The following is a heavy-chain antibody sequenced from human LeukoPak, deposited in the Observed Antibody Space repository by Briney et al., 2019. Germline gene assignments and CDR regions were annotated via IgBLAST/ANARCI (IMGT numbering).Heavy chain of an antibody. J-gene: IGHJ6*02. CDR3: ARGLMQLWSYGMDV. CDR2: INHREST. V-gene: IGHV4-34*01. D-gene: IGHD5-18*01. CDR1: GGSISSYY. Sequence: PSETLSLTCSVSGGSISSYYYNWSRQPPGKGLEWIGEINHRESTNYNPSLKSRVTISVDTSKIQFSLKLSTLTAADTTAYYCARGLMQLWSYGMDVWGQGTTVTVSS.